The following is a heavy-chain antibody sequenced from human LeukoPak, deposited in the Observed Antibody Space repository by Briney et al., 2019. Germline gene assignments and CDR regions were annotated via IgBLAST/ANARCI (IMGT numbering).Heavy chain of an antibody. Sequence: SETLSLTCTVSGVSISTDTFYWGWIRQPPGKGLEWIANIYYTGSSYYNPSLKSRVTISVDTSKNQFSLKVRSVTAADTAVYYCARDRYSSSWLLPGLFDYWGQGTLVTVSS. D-gene: IGHD6-13*01. CDR1: GVSISTDTFY. CDR2: IYYTGSS. V-gene: IGHV4-39*07. J-gene: IGHJ4*02. CDR3: ARDRYSSSWLLPGLFDY.